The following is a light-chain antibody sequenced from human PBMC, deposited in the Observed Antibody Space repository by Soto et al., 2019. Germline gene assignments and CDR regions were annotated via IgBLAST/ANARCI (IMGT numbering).Light chain of an antibody. V-gene: IGLV2-14*03. CDR3: SSYTSSSTSWV. CDR1: SSDVGGYNY. Sequence: QSVLTQPASVSGSPGQSITISCTGTSSDVGGYNYVSWYQQHPGKAPKLMIYDVSNRPSGVSNRFSGSKSGNTASLTISGLQAEDEADYYCSSYTSSSTSWVFGGGTKFTVL. CDR2: DVS. J-gene: IGLJ3*02.